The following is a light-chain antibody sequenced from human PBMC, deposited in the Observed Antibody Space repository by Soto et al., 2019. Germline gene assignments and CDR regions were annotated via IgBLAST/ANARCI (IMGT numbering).Light chain of an antibody. CDR1: QSVSNS. J-gene: IGKJ1*01. Sequence: EIVLTQSPGTLSLSPGERATLSCRASQSVSNSLAWYQQKPGQAPRLLIYGASSRATGIPDRFSGSGSGTDFTLTISRLEPEDFAVYYCQQYGGSPWTFGQGTKWIS. CDR2: GAS. CDR3: QQYGGSPWT. V-gene: IGKV3-20*01.